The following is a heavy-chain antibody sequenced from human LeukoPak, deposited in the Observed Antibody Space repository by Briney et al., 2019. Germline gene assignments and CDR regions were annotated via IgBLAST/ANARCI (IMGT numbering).Heavy chain of an antibody. CDR3: ARDARGGSSWYGFDY. V-gene: IGHV3-23*01. Sequence: GGSLRLSCAASGFTFSSYAMSWVRQAPGKGLEWVSAISGSGGSTYYADSVKGRFTISRDNSKNTLYLQMNSLRAEDTAVYYCARDARGGSSWYGFDYWGQGTLVTVSS. D-gene: IGHD6-13*01. CDR2: ISGSGGST. J-gene: IGHJ4*02. CDR1: GFTFSSYA.